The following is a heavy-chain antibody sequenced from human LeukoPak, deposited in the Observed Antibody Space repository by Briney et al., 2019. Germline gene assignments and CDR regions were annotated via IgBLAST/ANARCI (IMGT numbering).Heavy chain of an antibody. V-gene: IGHV3-23*01. Sequence: GGSLRLSCAASGFTFSSYAMSWVRQAPGKGLEWLSAISGSGGSTYYADSVKGRFTISRDNSKNTLYLQMNSLRAEDTAVYYCARVPADVVVPARYCFDYWGQGTLVTVSS. CDR1: GFTFSSYA. CDR2: ISGSGGST. CDR3: ARVPADVVVPARYCFDY. D-gene: IGHD2-2*01. J-gene: IGHJ4*02.